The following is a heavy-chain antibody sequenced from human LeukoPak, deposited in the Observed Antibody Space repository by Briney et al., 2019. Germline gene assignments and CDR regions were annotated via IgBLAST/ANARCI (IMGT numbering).Heavy chain of an antibody. CDR1: GDSMSNGGYF. J-gene: IGHJ4*02. CDR3: ARLVAAGYFDY. V-gene: IGHV4-31*03. D-gene: IGHD2-15*01. CDR2: IYYTGST. Sequence: SQTLSLTCTVSGDSMSNGGYFWSWIRQHPGKGLEWIGYIYYTGSTTYNPSLKSRVTISVDKSKNQFSLKLSSVTAADTAVYYCARLVAAGYFDYWGQGTLVTVSS.